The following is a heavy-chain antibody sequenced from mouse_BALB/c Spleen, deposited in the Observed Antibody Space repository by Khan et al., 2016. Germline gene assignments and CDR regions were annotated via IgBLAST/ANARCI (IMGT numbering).Heavy chain of an antibody. CDR1: GFTFSDYY. V-gene: IGHV5-4*02. CDR3: EREGVRRGFAY. CDR2: ISDGGSYT. Sequence: EVELVESGGGLVKPGGSLKLSCAASGFTFSDYYMYWVRQTPEKRLEWVATISDGGSYTYYPDSVKGRFTISRDTAKNNLYLQMSSLKSEDTAMYYCEREGVRRGFAYWGQGTLVTVSA. J-gene: IGHJ3*01. D-gene: IGHD2-14*01.